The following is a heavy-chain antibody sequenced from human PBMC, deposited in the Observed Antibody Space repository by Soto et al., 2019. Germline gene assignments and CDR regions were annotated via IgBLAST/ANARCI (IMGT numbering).Heavy chain of an antibody. CDR3: ASRLFRSGRPPLDP. J-gene: IGHJ5*02. D-gene: IGHD3-10*01. V-gene: IGHV3-30*03. CDR2: ISYDGSNK. CDR1: GFTFSSYG. Sequence: GGSLRLSCAASGFTFSSYGMHWVRQAPGKGLEWVAVISYDGSNKYYADSVKGRFTISRDNSKNTLYLQMNSLRAEDTAVYYCASRLFRSGRPPLDPWGQGTLVTVSS.